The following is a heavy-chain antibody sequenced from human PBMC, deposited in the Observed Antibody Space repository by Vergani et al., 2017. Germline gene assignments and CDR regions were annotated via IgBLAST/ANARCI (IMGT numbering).Heavy chain of an antibody. CDR2: INPSGGHT. Sequence: QVRLLQSGAEVKKAGSSVRVSCKASGGTFSIFAINWVRQAPGQGLEWMGIINPSGGHTNYAQKFQGRVTMTRDTSTSTVYMELSSLRSEDTAIYYCARGDYGILTGYRYWGQGTLVTVSA. D-gene: IGHD3-9*01. V-gene: IGHV1-46*03. J-gene: IGHJ4*02. CDR3: ARGDYGILTGYRY. CDR1: GGTFSIFA.